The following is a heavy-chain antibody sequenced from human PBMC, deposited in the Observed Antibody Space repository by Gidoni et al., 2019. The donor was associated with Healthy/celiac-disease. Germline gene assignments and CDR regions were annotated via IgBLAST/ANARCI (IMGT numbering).Heavy chain of an antibody. Sequence: QLQLQESSPGRVKPSETLSLTCTVSVGASSSSSYYWGWSRKPPGKGMEWIWSLYYSGSTYYHPPLKRRVTISVDTSKNQFSLKLSSVTAADTAVYYCARDGYSGYDWGQGTLVTVSS. CDR3: ARDGYSGYD. V-gene: IGHV4-39*01. J-gene: IGHJ4*02. D-gene: IGHD5-12*01. CDR2: LYYSGST. CDR1: VGASSSSSYY.